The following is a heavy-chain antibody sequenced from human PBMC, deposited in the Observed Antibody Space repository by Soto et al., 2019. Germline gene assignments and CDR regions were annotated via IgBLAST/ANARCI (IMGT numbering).Heavy chain of an antibody. CDR2: INHSGIT. D-gene: IGHD3-22*01. CDR3: ARGPKYYYDSSGHYGMDV. V-gene: IGHV4-34*01. CDR1: GGSFSGYY. Sequence: QVQLQQWGAGLLKPSETLSLTCAVYGGSFSGYYWSWIRQPPGKGLEWIGEINHSGITNYNPSLKSRVTISVDTSKNQFSLKLSSVTDADTAVYYCARGPKYYYDSSGHYGMDVWGQGTTVTGSS. J-gene: IGHJ6*02.